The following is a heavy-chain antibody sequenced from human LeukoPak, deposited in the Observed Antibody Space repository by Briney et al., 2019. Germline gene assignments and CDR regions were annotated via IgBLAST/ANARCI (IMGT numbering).Heavy chain of an antibody. V-gene: IGHV3-7*01. CDR3: VGWQSNANY. D-gene: IGHD2-8*01. CDR2: IKPDGTEE. Sequence: PGGSLRLSCADSVFTFSNSLLSWIRQAPGKGLEGVANIKPDGTEEYYVDSVTGRFTISRDNGKNSMYLPMNSLGVDDTAVYYCVGWQSNANYWGQGTLVVVSS. CDR1: VFTFSNSL. J-gene: IGHJ4*02.